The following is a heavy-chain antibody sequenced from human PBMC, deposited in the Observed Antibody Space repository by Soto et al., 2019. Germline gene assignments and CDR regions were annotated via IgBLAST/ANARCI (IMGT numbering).Heavy chain of an antibody. CDR2: INAGNGNT. CDR3: ARAYYGSGSYGIGFDY. Sequence: QVQLVQSGAEVKKPGASVKVSCKASGYTFTSYAMHWGRQAPGQRLEWMGWINAGNGNTKYSQKFQGRVTITRDTSASTAYMELSSLRSEDTAVYYCARAYYGSGSYGIGFDYWGQGTLVTVSS. J-gene: IGHJ4*02. CDR1: GYTFTSYA. D-gene: IGHD3-10*01. V-gene: IGHV1-3*01.